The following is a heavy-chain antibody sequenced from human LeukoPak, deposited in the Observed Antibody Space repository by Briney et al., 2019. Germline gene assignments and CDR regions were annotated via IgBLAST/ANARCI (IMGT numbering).Heavy chain of an antibody. V-gene: IGHV4-31*03. CDR1: GGSISSGGYY. J-gene: IGHJ6*03. CDR3: SRGDRAPRYYDFWSGYYKESDYYYYYMDV. D-gene: IGHD3-3*01. Sequence: SQTLSLTCTVSGGSISSGGYYWSWIRQHPGKGLEWIGYIYYSGRTYYHPSLKSRVTISVDTSKNQFSLKLSSVTAADTAVYYCSRGDRAPRYYDFWSGYYKESDYYYYYMDVWGKGTTVTVSS. CDR2: IYYSGRT.